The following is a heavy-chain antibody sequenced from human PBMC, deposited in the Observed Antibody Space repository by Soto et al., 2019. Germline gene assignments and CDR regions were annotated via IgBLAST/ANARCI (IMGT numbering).Heavy chain of an antibody. CDR2: ISSSSSYI. J-gene: IGHJ3*02. D-gene: IGHD6-6*01. V-gene: IGHV3-21*01. CDR3: ARIQLGYHAFVI. Sequence: GGSLRLSCAASGFTFSSYSMNWVRQAPGKGLEWVSSISSSSSYIYYADSVKGRFTISRDNAKNSLYLQMNSLRAEDTAVYYCARIQLGYHAFVIWGPGTMVNVSS. CDR1: GFTFSSYS.